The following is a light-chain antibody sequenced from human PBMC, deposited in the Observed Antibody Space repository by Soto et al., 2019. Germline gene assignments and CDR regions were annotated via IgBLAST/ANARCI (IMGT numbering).Light chain of an antibody. V-gene: IGLV1-40*01. Sequence: QSVLTHPPSVSGAPGQRVTISCTGSSSNIGAGYDVHWYQQLPATGPKLLIYANNNRPSGVPDRFSGSKSGTSASLAITGLRAEDEADYYCQSYDSSLSGYVFGTGTKVTVL. CDR1: SSNIGAGYD. CDR2: ANN. CDR3: QSYDSSLSGYV. J-gene: IGLJ1*01.